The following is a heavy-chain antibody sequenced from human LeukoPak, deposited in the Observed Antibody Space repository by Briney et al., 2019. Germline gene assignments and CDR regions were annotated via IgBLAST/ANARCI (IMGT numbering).Heavy chain of an antibody. V-gene: IGHV4-39*06. J-gene: IGHJ6*03. CDR3: ARALQYMHYHYYYMDV. CDR2: MYYSGST. D-gene: IGHD6-6*01. Sequence: SETLSLTCTVSGGSISSSSYYWGWIRQPPGKGLEWIGSMYYSGSTYYNPSLKSRVTISVDTSKNQFHLRLRSVTAADTAVYYSARALQYMHYHYYYMDVWGKGTTVTVSS. CDR1: GGSISSSSYY.